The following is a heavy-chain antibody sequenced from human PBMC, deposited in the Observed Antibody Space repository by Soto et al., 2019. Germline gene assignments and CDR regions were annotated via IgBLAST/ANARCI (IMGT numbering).Heavy chain of an antibody. CDR1: GFTISGKKY. Sequence: VQLVESGGGLIQPGESLRLSCVAFGFTISGKKYVAWVRQAPGKRXKWVSALYDVDDSFYADSVKGRFTTSSDSSKTTVYLQMNDLRPDDTAVYYCATWHEREHAYDVWGQGTTVTVSS. CDR3: ATWHEREHAYDV. V-gene: IGHV3-53*01. CDR2: LYDVDDS. J-gene: IGHJ3*01. D-gene: IGHD1-1*01.